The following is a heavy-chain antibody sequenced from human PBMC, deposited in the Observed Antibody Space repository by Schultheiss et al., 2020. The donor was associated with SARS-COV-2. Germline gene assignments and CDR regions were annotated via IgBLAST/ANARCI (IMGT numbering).Heavy chain of an antibody. CDR3: ARRDSGVTTYDY. V-gene: IGHV4-39*01. CDR2: IYYSGST. D-gene: IGHD4-11*01. Sequence: SETLSLTCTVSGGSISSSSYYWGWIRQPPGKGLEWIGSIYYSGSTYYNPSLKSRVTISVDTSKNQFSLKLSSVTAADTAVYYCARRDSGVTTYDYWGQGTLVTVSS. J-gene: IGHJ4*02. CDR1: GGSISSSSYY.